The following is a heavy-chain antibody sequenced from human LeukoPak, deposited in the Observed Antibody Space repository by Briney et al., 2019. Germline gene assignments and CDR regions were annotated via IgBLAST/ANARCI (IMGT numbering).Heavy chain of an antibody. CDR3: ARLTKELRYFDWLCYFDY. CDR2: IYHSGST. CDR1: GYSISSGYY. J-gene: IGHJ4*02. D-gene: IGHD3-9*01. Sequence: SETLSLTCAVSGYSISSGYYWGWIRQPPGRGLEWIGSIYHSGSTYYNPSLKSRVTISVDTSKNQFSLKLSSVTAADTAVYHCARLTKELRYFDWLCYFDYWGQGTLVTVSS. V-gene: IGHV4-38-2*01.